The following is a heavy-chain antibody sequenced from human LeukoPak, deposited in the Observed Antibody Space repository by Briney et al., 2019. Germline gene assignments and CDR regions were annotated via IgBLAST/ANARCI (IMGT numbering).Heavy chain of an antibody. CDR3: ARDYSYGSGYLY. CDR2: ITTSTSYI. CDR1: GCTFSSFT. D-gene: IGHD3-3*01. Sequence: GGSLRLSCAASGCTFSSFTMNWVRQAPGKGQEWVSSITTSTSYIYYADSLKGRFTISRDNAKNSLYLQKNSLRAEDTAVYYCARDYSYGSGYLYWGQGTLVTVSS. V-gene: IGHV3-21*01. J-gene: IGHJ4*02.